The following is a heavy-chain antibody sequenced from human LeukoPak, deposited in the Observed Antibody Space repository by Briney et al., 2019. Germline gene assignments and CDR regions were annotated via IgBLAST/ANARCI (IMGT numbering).Heavy chain of an antibody. V-gene: IGHV4-59*01. CDR2: IYYSGST. D-gene: IGHD6-6*01. Sequence: SETLSLTCTVSGGSISSFYWSWIRQPPGKGLEWIGYIYYSGSTNYNPSLKSRVTISADTSKNQFSLKLSSVTAADTAVYYCARARASRWFEGFDYWGQGTLVTVSS. CDR1: GGSISSFY. CDR3: ARARASRWFEGFDY. J-gene: IGHJ4*02.